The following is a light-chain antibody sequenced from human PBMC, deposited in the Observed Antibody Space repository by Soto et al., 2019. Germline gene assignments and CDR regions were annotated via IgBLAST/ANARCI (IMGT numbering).Light chain of an antibody. J-gene: IGKJ5*01. CDR2: KVY. CDR1: QTLVYSDGSTY. Sequence: DVVMTQSPLSLPVTLGQPASISCTSSQTLVYSDGSTYLNRFQQRPGQSPRRLIYKVYDRDSGVQDRFSGNGSGTDFTLKSRRVEADDVGVHYCMQGTHWPETFGQGTRLEIK. V-gene: IGKV2-30*01. CDR3: MQGTHWPET.